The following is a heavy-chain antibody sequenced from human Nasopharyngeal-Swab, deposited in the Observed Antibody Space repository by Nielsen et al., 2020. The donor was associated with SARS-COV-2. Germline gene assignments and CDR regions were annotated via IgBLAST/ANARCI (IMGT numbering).Heavy chain of an antibody. D-gene: IGHD6-19*01. V-gene: IGHV3-33*01. J-gene: IGHJ4*02. CDR1: GFTFSSYG. Sequence: GSLRLSCAASGFTFSSYGMHWVRQAPGKGLEWVAVIWYDGSNKYYADSVKGRFTISRDNSKNTLYLQMNSLRAEDTAVYYCARDSSGWYYFDYWGQGTLVTVSS. CDR2: IWYDGSNK. CDR3: ARDSSGWYYFDY.